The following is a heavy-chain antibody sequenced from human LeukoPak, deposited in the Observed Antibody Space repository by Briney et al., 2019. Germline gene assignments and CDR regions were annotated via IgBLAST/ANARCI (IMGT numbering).Heavy chain of an antibody. CDR3: AKEGGGKYDSSGYGLFN. V-gene: IGHV3-9*03. Sequence: GGSLRLSCAASGFTFDDYAMHWVRQAPGKGLEWVSGISWNSGSIGYADSVKGRFTISRDNAKNSLYLQMNSLRAEDMALYYCAKEGGGKYDSSGYGLFNWGQGTLVTVSS. CDR1: GFTFDDYA. J-gene: IGHJ4*02. D-gene: IGHD3-22*01. CDR2: ISWNSGSI.